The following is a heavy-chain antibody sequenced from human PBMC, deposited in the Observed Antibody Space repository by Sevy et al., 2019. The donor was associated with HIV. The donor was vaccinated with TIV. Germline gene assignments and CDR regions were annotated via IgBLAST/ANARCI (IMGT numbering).Heavy chain of an antibody. V-gene: IGHV4-39*01. CDR3: ARLGGLRFFDWSSLNYFDC. D-gene: IGHD3-9*01. CDR2: VYFTGST. J-gene: IGHJ4*02. CDR1: GGSISSSTYY. Sequence: SETLSLTCSVSGGSISSSTYYWGWIRQPPGRGLEWIGSVYFTGSTYYSPSLKSRVTISVDTSKNEFSLKVNSVTAADTAVYYCARLGGLRFFDWSSLNYFDCWGQRTLVTVSS.